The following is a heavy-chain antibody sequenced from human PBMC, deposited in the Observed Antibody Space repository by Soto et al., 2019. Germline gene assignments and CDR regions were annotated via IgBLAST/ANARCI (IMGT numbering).Heavy chain of an antibody. CDR2: IYYSGST. J-gene: IGHJ4*02. CDR3: ARGFERRGSSWPVDY. V-gene: IGHV4-59*01. Sequence: PSETLSLTCTVSGGSISSYYWSWIRQPPGKGLEWIGYIYYSGSTNYNPSLKSRVTISVDTSKNQFSLKLSSVTAADTAVYYCARGFERRGSSWPVDYWGQGTLVTVSS. D-gene: IGHD6-13*01. CDR1: GGSISSYY.